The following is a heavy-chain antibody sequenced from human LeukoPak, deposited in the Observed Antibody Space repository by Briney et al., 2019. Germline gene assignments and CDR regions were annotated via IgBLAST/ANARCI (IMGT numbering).Heavy chain of an antibody. CDR1: GGSISSGNNH. V-gene: IGHV4-61*01. CDR3: ARRTTYSNSCFDY. D-gene: IGHD6-13*01. J-gene: IGHJ4*02. Sequence: SQTLSLTCTVSGGSISSGNNHWSWIRHPPGKGLEWIGYIYYSGSTNYNPSLKSRVTISVDTSKNQFSLKLSSVTAADTAVYYCARRTTYSNSCFDYWGQGTLVTVSS. CDR2: IYYSGST.